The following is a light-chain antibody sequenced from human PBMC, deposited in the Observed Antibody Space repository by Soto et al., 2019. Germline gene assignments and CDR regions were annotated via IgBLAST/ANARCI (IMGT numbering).Light chain of an antibody. CDR2: LAS. CDR1: QSITTY. J-gene: IGKJ2*01. V-gene: IGKV1-39*01. CDR3: QQSYSTPYT. Sequence: DIQMTQSPSSLSASVGDRVTITCRASQSITTYLNWYQQKPGKAPNLLIYLASSLQSGAPSRFSGSGSGTDFTLTISSLRPEDFATYYCQQSYSTPYTFGQGTKLEIK.